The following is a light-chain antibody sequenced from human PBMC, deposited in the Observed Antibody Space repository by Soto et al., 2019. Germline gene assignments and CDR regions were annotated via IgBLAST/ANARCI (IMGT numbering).Light chain of an antibody. J-gene: IGLJ1*01. CDR1: SSDVGGYNY. V-gene: IGLV2-14*01. Sequence: QSPLTQPASVSLSPGQSITISCTGTSSDVGGYNYVSWYQQHPGKAPKLMIYEVSNRPSGVSNRFSGSKSGNTASLTISGLQAEDEADYYCSSYTSSSDYVFGTGTKVTVL. CDR3: SSYTSSSDYV. CDR2: EVS.